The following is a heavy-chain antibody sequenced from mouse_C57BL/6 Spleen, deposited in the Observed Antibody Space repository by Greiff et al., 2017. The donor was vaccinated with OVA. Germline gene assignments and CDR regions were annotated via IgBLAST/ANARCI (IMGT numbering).Heavy chain of an antibody. Sequence: EVHLVESGGGLVKPGGSLKLSCAASGFTFSSYAMSWVRQTPEKRLEWVATISDGGSYTYYPDNVKGRFTISRDNAKNNLYLQMSHLKSEDTAMYYCARDQPYYYGSSYEAMDYWGQGTSVTVSS. J-gene: IGHJ4*01. CDR2: ISDGGSYT. D-gene: IGHD1-1*01. CDR1: GFTFSSYA. CDR3: ARDQPYYYGSSYEAMDY. V-gene: IGHV5-4*01.